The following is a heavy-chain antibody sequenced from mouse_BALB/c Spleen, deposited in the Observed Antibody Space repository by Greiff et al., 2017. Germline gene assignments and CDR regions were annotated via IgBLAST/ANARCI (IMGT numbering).Heavy chain of an antibody. CDR3: TTSYFDY. Sequence: QVQLKQSGAELVRPGASVTLSCKASGYTFTDYEMHWVKQTPVHGLEWIGAIDPETGGTAYNQKFKGKATLTADKSSSTAYMELRSLTSEDSAVYYCTTSYFDYWGQGTTLTVSS. J-gene: IGHJ2*01. CDR1: GYTFTDYE. V-gene: IGHV1-15*01. CDR2: IDPETGGT.